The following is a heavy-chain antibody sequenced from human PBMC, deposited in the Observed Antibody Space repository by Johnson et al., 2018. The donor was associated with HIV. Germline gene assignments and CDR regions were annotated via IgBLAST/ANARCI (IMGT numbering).Heavy chain of an antibody. J-gene: IGHJ3*02. D-gene: IGHD3-16*01. Sequence: VQLVESGGGLVQPGGSLRLSCAASGFTSSSYSMHWVRQAPGKGLEWVAVISYGGNNKYYADSVKGRFTISRDNSKNTLYLQMARLSAEYTAVYYCARDVKVCAFDIWGQGTMVTVSS. V-gene: IGHV3-30-3*01. CDR2: ISYGGNNK. CDR1: GFTSSSYS. CDR3: ARDVKVCAFDI.